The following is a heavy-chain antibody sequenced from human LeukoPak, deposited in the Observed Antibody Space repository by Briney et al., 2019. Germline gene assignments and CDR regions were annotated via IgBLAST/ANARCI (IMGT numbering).Heavy chain of an antibody. V-gene: IGHV4-59*01. CDR3: ARVVVVPAAMRGFFYYYGMDV. D-gene: IGHD2-2*01. CDR1: GGSISSYY. Sequence: SETLSLTCTVSGGSISSYYWSWIRKPPGKGLEWIGYIYDSGSTNYNPSLKSRVTISLDTSKNQFSLKLSSVTAADTAVYYCARVVVVPAAMRGFFYYYGMDVWGQGTTVTVSS. CDR2: IYDSGST. J-gene: IGHJ6*02.